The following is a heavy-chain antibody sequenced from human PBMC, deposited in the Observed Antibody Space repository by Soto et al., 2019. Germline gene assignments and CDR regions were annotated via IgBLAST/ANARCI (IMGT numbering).Heavy chain of an antibody. Sequence: EVQVVESGGGLVQPGGSLRLSCAASGFTFSTFWMGWVRQAPGKGLEWVANIKPGGSEKYYVDSVKGRCTISRDDAKNSLYLQMNSLRAEDTPVYYCARNPWGVAGTDYWGQGTLVTVS. D-gene: IGHD6-19*01. CDR1: GFTFSTFW. J-gene: IGHJ4*02. CDR2: IKPGGSEK. V-gene: IGHV3-7*01. CDR3: ARNPWGVAGTDY.